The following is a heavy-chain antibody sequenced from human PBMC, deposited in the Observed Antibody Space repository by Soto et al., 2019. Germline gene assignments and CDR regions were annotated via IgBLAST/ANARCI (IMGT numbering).Heavy chain of an antibody. D-gene: IGHD3-22*01. J-gene: IGHJ3*02. CDR1: GGSFSGYY. CDR2: TNQNGST. V-gene: IGHV4-34*01. CDR3: ARKITMIVVAIKVTDAFDI. Sequence: SETLSLTCAVYGGSFSGYYWSWVRPPPKKGLEWNGETNQNGSTNNNPSLKSRVTISVDTSKNQFSLKLGSVTAADTAVYYCARKITMIVVAIKVTDAFDIWGQGKMVTVSS.